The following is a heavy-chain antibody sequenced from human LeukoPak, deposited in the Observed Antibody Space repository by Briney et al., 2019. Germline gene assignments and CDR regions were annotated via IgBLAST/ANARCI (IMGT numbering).Heavy chain of an antibody. Sequence: GGSLRLSCAASGFTFSSYGMHWVRQAPGKGLEWVAVIWYDGSNKYYADSVKGRFTISRDNSKNTLYLQMNSLRAEDTAVYYCARGMIYYGSGTQGATDAFDIWGQGTMVTVSS. CDR2: IWYDGSNK. V-gene: IGHV3-33*01. CDR1: GFTFSSYG. D-gene: IGHD3-10*01. J-gene: IGHJ3*02. CDR3: ARGMIYYGSGTQGATDAFDI.